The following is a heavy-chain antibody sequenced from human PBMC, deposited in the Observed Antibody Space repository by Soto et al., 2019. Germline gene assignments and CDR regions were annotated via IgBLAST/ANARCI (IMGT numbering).Heavy chain of an antibody. CDR2: ISYNGRDK. CDR1: GFTFSGHA. CDR3: ARYEGRLVDY. D-gene: IGHD2-8*02. J-gene: IGHJ4*02. V-gene: IGHV3-30*04. Sequence: GGSLRLSCAASGFTFSGHAMHWVRQAPGKGLEWVAVISYNGRDKYYADSVKGRFTVSRDNSKNTLYLQMNSLRVEDTAVYYCARYEGRLVDYWGQGTLVTVSS.